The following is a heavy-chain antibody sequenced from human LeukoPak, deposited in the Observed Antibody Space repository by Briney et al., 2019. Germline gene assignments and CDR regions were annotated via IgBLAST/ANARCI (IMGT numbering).Heavy chain of an antibody. CDR1: GFTVSSNY. CDR3: ARAAWYYGMDI. Sequence: LRLSCAASGFTVSSNYMNWIRQPPGKGLEWIGYIYYSGSTYYNPSLKSRLIMSVDTSKNQFSLNLTSVTAADTAVYYCARAAWYYGMDIWGQGTTVTVSS. J-gene: IGHJ6*02. CDR2: IYYSGST. V-gene: IGHV4-30-4*08.